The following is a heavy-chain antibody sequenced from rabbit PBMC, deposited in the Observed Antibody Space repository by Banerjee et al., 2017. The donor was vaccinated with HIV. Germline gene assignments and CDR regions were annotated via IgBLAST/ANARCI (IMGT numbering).Heavy chain of an antibody. CDR3: ARRYPYNGYGGYGPFDL. D-gene: IGHD6-1*01. CDR1: GFSFSVKYV. CDR2: IYSSNGDK. Sequence: QEQLEESGGDLVKPEGSLTLTCTASGFSFSVKYVMCWVRQAPGKGLELIACIYSSNGDKWYASWVNGRFTISRSTSLNTVTLQMTSLTAADTASYFCARRYPYNGYGGYGPFDLWGPGTLVTVS. J-gene: IGHJ4*01. V-gene: IGHV1S43*01.